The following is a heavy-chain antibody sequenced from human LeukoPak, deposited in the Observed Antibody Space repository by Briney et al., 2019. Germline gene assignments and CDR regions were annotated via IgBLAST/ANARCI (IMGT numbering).Heavy chain of an antibody. CDR1: GFTFSSYG. CDR2: ISYDGSNK. D-gene: IGHD3-22*01. CDR3: ARSWYYYDSSGYQTISDAFDI. J-gene: IGHJ3*02. V-gene: IGHV3-30*03. Sequence: PGGSLRLSCAASGFTFSSYGMHWVRQAPGKGLGWVAVISYDGSNKYYADSVKGRFTISRDNSKNTLYLQMNSLRAEDTAVYYCARSWYYYDSSGYQTISDAFDIWGQGTMVTVSS.